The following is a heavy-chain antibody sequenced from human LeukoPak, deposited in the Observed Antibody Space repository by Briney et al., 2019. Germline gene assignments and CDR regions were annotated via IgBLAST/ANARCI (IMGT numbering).Heavy chain of an antibody. V-gene: IGHV4-38-2*02. CDR2: FYHSGST. CDR1: GYSISTGYY. D-gene: IGHD6-13*01. CDR3: ARAYFSSWYMNWFDP. Sequence: SETLSLTCTVSGYSISTGYYWDWIRQPPGKGLEWIGTFYHSGSTYYNPSLKSRVTISVDTSKNQFSLKLSSVTAADTAVYYCARAYFSSWYMNWFDPWGQGTLVTVSS. J-gene: IGHJ5*02.